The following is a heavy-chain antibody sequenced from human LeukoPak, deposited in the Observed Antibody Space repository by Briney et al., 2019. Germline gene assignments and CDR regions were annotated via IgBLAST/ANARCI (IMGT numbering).Heavy chain of an antibody. CDR2: IYYSGST. D-gene: IGHD5-24*01. Sequence: XSXYWSWIRXPPGKGLEWIGYIYYSGSTNYNPSLKSRVTISVDTSKNQFSLKLSSVTAADTAVYYCAREKMATIDYWGQGTLVTVSS. CDR1: XSXY. J-gene: IGHJ4*02. V-gene: IGHV4-59*01. CDR3: AREKMATIDY.